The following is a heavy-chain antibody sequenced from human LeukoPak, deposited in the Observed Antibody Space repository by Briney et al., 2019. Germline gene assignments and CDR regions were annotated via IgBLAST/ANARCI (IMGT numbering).Heavy chain of an antibody. CDR2: IIPIFGTA. D-gene: IGHD3-9*01. J-gene: IGHJ5*02. CDR1: GGTFSSYA. Sequence: SVKVSCKASGGTFSSYAISWVRQAPGQGLEWMGGIIPIFGTANYAQKFQGRVTITADESTSTAYMELSSLRSEDTAVYYCARGYFDWYNWFDPWGQGTLVTVSS. V-gene: IGHV1-69*13. CDR3: ARGYFDWYNWFDP.